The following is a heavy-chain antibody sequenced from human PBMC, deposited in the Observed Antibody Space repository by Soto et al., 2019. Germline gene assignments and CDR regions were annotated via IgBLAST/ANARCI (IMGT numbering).Heavy chain of an antibody. CDR2: IIPILGIA. CDR3: ARGLVQQLDFHRFDP. J-gene: IGHJ5*02. CDR1: GGTFSSYT. D-gene: IGHD6-13*01. Sequence: VASVKVSCKASGGTFSSYTISWVRQAPGQGLEWMGRIIPILGIANYAQKFQGRVTITADKSTSTAYMELSSLRSEDTAVYYCARGLVQQLDFHRFDPWGQGALVTVSS. V-gene: IGHV1-69*02.